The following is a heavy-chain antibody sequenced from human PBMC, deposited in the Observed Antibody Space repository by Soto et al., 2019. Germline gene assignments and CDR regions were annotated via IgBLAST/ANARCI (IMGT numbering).Heavy chain of an antibody. J-gene: IGHJ6*02. V-gene: IGHV3-15*01. Sequence: PGGSLRLSCAASGFTFSNAWMSWVRQAPGKGLEWVGRIKSKTDGGTTDYAAPVKGRFTISRDDSKNTLYLQMNSLKTEDTAVYYCKRGRGYYYGMDVWGQGTTVTVS. D-gene: IGHD3-10*01. CDR1: GFTFSNAW. CDR3: KRGRGYYYGMDV. CDR2: IKSKTDGGTT.